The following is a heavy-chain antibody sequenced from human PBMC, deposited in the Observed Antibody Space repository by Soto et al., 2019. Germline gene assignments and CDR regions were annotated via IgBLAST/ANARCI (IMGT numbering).Heavy chain of an antibody. CDR1: AGSISSYY. Sequence: SETLSLTCTVGAGSISSYYWSWIRKPAGKGLEWIGRIYTSGSTNYNPSLKSRVTMSVDTSKNQFSLKLSSVTAADTAVYYCARVVVVAAKGWFDPWGQGTLVTVSS. CDR2: IYTSGST. D-gene: IGHD2-15*01. V-gene: IGHV4-4*07. J-gene: IGHJ5*02. CDR3: ARVVVVAAKGWFDP.